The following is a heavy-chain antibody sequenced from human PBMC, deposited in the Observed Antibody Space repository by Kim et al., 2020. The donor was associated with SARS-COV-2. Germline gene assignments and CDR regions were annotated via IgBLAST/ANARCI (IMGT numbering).Heavy chain of an antibody. Sequence: NPSLKSRVTIPVDTSKNQFSLKLSSVTAADTAVYYCARGLGYYGSGSYGYWGQGTLVTVSS. CDR3: ARGLGYYGSGSYGY. D-gene: IGHD3-10*01. V-gene: IGHV4-34*01. J-gene: IGHJ4*02.